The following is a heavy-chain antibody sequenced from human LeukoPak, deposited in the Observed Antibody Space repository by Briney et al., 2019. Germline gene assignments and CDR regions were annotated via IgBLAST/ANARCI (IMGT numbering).Heavy chain of an antibody. CDR2: IYPGDSDI. CDR1: GYSFTSYW. Sequence: GESLKISCKGSGYSFTSYWIGWVRQMPGKGLEWMGIIYPGDSDIRYSPSFQGQVTISADKSISTAYLQWSSLKASDTAMYYCARLPIRGYSPHYYFDYWGQGTLVTVSS. V-gene: IGHV5-51*01. CDR3: ARLPIRGYSPHYYFDY. D-gene: IGHD1-26*01. J-gene: IGHJ4*02.